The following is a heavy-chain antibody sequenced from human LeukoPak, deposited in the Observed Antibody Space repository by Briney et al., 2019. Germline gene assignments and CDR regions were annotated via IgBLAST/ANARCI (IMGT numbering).Heavy chain of an antibody. D-gene: IGHD2-15*01. J-gene: IGHJ5*02. Sequence: GGSLRLSCAASGFTFSTYWMHWVRQAPGEGLVWVSRISGDGSTTNYADSVKGRFTISKDNAKNTLYLQMNSLRAEDTAVYYCTRRVDTTRWYDPWGQGTLVTVSS. CDR1: GFTFSTYW. CDR2: ISGDGSTT. V-gene: IGHV3-74*01. CDR3: TRRVDTTRWYDP.